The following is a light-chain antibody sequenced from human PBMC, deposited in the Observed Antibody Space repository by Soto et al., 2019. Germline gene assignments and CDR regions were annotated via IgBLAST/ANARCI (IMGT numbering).Light chain of an antibody. Sequence: QSALTQPASVSGSPGQSITISCTGTSGDVGAYDYVSWYQQHPGTAPKLLIYAVTNRPSGVSDRFSASKSGNTASMTISRLLAEDETDYYCSSYTRTNSEIFGSGTKVTVL. CDR2: AVT. V-gene: IGLV2-14*03. CDR3: SSYTRTNSEI. CDR1: SGDVGAYDY. J-gene: IGLJ1*01.